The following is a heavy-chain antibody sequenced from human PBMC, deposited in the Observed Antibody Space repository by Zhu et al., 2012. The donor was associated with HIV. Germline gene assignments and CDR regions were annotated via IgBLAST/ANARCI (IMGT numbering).Heavy chain of an antibody. CDR1: AGSISSGDYY. J-gene: IGHJ6*03. D-gene: IGHD4-23*01. CDR3: ARVNSRYYNCYMDV. Sequence: QVQLQESGPGLVEPSQTLSLTCTVSAGSISSGDYYWSWIRQPPGKGLEWIGYIYYSGSTYYNPSLKSRVTISVDTSKNQFSLKLSSVTAADTAVYFCARVNSRYYNCYMDVWGKGTTVTVSS. V-gene: IGHV4-30-4*08. CDR2: IYYSGST.